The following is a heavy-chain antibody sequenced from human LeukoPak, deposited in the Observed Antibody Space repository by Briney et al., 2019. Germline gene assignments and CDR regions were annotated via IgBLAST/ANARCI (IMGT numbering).Heavy chain of an antibody. J-gene: IGHJ5*02. Sequence: PSETLSLTCTVSGGSISSYYWSWIRQPPGKGLEWIGYIYYSGSTNYNPSLKSRVTISVDTSKNQFSLKLSSVTAADTAVYYCARARDGHINNWFDPWGQGTLVTASS. CDR2: IYYSGST. CDR1: GGSISSYY. V-gene: IGHV4-59*01. D-gene: IGHD5-24*01. CDR3: ARARDGHINNWFDP.